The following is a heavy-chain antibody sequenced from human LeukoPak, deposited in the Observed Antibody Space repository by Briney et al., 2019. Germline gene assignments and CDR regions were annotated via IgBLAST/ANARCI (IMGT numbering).Heavy chain of an antibody. CDR3: ARLLRKRLPLDY. D-gene: IGHD6-25*01. J-gene: IGHJ4*02. Sequence: GGSLRLSCAASGFTFSTYEMTWVRQAPGKGLEWISYISSAGTISYADSVKGRFTISRDNAKNSMDLQMNSLRAEDTAVYYCARLLRKRLPLDYWGQGTLVTVSS. V-gene: IGHV3-48*03. CDR2: ISSAGTI. CDR1: GFTFSTYE.